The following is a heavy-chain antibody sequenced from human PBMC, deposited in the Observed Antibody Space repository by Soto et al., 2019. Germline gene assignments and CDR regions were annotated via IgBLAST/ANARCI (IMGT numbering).Heavy chain of an antibody. J-gene: IGHJ4*02. D-gene: IGHD6-19*01. CDR1: GCIFSSYA. CDR3: SRRSSGWYFDY. CDR2: ISGSGGST. Sequence: PGGSQRLSCAASGCIFSSYAMSWVRQAPGKGLEWVSVISGSGGSTYYADSVKGRFTISRDNSKNTLYLQMNSLRAEDTAVYYCSRRSSGWYFDYWGQGTLVTVSS. V-gene: IGHV3-23*01.